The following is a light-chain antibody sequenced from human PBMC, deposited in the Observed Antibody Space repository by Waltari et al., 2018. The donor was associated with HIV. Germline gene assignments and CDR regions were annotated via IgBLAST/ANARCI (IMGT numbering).Light chain of an antibody. CDR3: LQYDTYSRT. V-gene: IGKV1-5*03. J-gene: IGKJ1*01. CDR2: KAS. Sequence: DIQMTQSPSTLSASVGDRVTTTCRDSQRISSWLAWYQQKPGKAPKLLIYKASNLESGVPSRFSGSGSGTEFTLTISGLQPDDFATYYCLQYDTYSRTFGQGTRVEIK. CDR1: QRISSW.